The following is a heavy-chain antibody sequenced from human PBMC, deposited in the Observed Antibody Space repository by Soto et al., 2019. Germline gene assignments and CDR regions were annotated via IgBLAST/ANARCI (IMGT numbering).Heavy chain of an antibody. CDR2: IYYSGST. CDR1: GGSISSYY. D-gene: IGHD3-3*01. Sequence: SETLSLTCTVSGGSISSYYWSWIRQPPGKGLEWIGYIYYSGSTNYNPSLKSRVTISVDTSKNQFSLKLSSVTAADTAVYYCARTKGIRGGYYVNYGMDVWGQGTTVTVSS. J-gene: IGHJ6*02. CDR3: ARTKGIRGGYYVNYGMDV. V-gene: IGHV4-59*01.